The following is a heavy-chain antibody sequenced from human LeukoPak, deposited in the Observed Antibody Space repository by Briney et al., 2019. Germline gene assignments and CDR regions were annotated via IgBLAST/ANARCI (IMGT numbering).Heavy chain of an antibody. CDR2: IYTSGST. J-gene: IGHJ4*02. V-gene: IGHV4-61*02. CDR1: GGSISSGSYY. Sequence: SETPSLTCTVSGGSISSGSYYWSWIRQPAGKGLEWIGRIYTSGSTNYNPSLKSRVTISVDTSKNQFSLKLSSVTAADTAVYYCAREGSGSGTASLDYWGQGTLVTVSS. D-gene: IGHD6-19*01. CDR3: AREGSGSGTASLDY.